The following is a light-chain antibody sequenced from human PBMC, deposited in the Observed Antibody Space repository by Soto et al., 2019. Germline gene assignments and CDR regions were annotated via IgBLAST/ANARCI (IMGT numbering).Light chain of an antibody. CDR1: QSVSSN. Sequence: EILMTQSPATLSVSPGERATLSCRASQSVSSNLAWFQQKPGQGPRLLIYAASTRATGIPARFSGSGSGTEFTLTISSLQSEDFAVYYCQQYNNWPGTFGQGTKVDIK. CDR3: QQYNNWPGT. V-gene: IGKV3-15*01. CDR2: AAS. J-gene: IGKJ1*01.